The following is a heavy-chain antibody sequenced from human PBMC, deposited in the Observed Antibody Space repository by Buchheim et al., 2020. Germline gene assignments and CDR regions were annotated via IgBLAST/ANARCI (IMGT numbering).Heavy chain of an antibody. CDR2: ISDNGGVT. D-gene: IGHD6-6*01. V-gene: IGHV3-23*01. CDR3: ASEIAARPGL. J-gene: IGHJ4*02. Sequence: EVQLLESGGGLVQPGGSLRLSCAASGFSFNIYAMNWVRQAPGKGLEWLSTISDNGGVTYYADSVKGRFTISRDNSKNTLYFQMNSLRAEDTAVYYCASEIAARPGLWGQGTL. CDR1: GFSFNIYA.